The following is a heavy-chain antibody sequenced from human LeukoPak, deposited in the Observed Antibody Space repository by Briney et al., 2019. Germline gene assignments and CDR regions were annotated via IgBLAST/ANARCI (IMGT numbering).Heavy chain of an antibody. CDR3: ARAGGSYYGD. D-gene: IGHD1-26*01. Sequence: GGSLRLSCAASGFTFSSYAMTWVRQAPGKGLVWVSHINSDGSSTNYADSVKGRFTISRDNAKNTLYLQMNSLRVEDTAVYYCARAGGSYYGDWGQGTLVTVSS. CDR1: GFTFSSYA. J-gene: IGHJ4*02. CDR2: INSDGSST. V-gene: IGHV3-74*01.